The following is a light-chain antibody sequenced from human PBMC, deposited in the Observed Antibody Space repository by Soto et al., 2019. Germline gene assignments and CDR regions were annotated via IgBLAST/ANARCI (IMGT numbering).Light chain of an antibody. CDR1: QSVGTSH. Sequence: ESVLTQSPGTLSLSPGERATLSCRASQSVGTSHLAWYQQKPGQAPRLLIYAAASRATGVPDRFSGSGSGTEFTLTISRLEPEDFAVYYCQQFHASPMYTSMYNFGQGTRREIK. J-gene: IGKJ2*01. V-gene: IGKV3-20*01. CDR2: AAA. CDR3: QQFHASPMYTSMYN.